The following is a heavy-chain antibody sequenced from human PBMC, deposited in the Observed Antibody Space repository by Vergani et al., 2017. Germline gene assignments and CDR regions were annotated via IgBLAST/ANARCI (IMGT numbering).Heavy chain of an antibody. Sequence: QVQLVQSGAEVKKPGASVKVSCKASGYTFTGYYMHWVRQAPGQGLEWMGWINPNSGGTNYAQKFQGRVTMTRDTSISTAYMELSRLRSDDTAVYYCARDLPGMITFGGARDAFDIWGQGTMVTVSS. CDR3: ARDLPGMITFGGARDAFDI. V-gene: IGHV1-2*02. CDR2: INPNSGGT. D-gene: IGHD3-16*01. CDR1: GYTFTGYY. J-gene: IGHJ3*02.